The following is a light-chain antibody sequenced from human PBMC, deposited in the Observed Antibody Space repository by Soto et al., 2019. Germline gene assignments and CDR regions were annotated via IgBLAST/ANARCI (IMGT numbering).Light chain of an antibody. CDR2: NNN. V-gene: IGLV1-47*02. J-gene: IGLJ7*01. Sequence: QSVLTQPPSASGTPGQGVTISCSGSSSNIGSNYVYWYQQLPGTAPKLLIYNNNQRPSGVPDRFSASKSGTSASLAIRGLRSDDEADYYCSSWDGSLSGDVFGVGTQLTVL. CDR3: SSWDGSLSGDV. CDR1: SSNIGSNY.